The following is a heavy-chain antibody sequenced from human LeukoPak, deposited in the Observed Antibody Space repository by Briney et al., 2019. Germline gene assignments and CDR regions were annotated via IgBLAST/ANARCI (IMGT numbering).Heavy chain of an antibody. CDR3: ARDLIMVRGVISPYFDY. CDR1: GGSISSYY. J-gene: IGHJ4*02. V-gene: IGHV4-59*12. CDR2: IYYSGST. Sequence: PSETLSLTCTVSGGSISSYYWSWIRQPPGKGLEWIGYIYYSGSTNYNPSLKSRVTISVDTSKNQFSLKLSSVTAADTAVYYCARDLIMVRGVISPYFDYWGQGTLVTVSS. D-gene: IGHD3-10*01.